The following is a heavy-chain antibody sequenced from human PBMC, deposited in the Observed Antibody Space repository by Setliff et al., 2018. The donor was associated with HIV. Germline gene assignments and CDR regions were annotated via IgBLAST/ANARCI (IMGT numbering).Heavy chain of an antibody. V-gene: IGHV3-23*01. CDR1: GFTFPSYV. Sequence: GGSLRLSCAASGFTFPSYVMSWVRQAPGKGLEWVSFISGSGGNTHYADSVKGRFIISRDNTKNSLYLQMNSLRAEDTAVYYCTRFSRGDTANYWGQGTLVTVSS. D-gene: IGHD5-18*01. CDR2: ISGSGGNT. CDR3: TRFSRGDTANY. J-gene: IGHJ4*02.